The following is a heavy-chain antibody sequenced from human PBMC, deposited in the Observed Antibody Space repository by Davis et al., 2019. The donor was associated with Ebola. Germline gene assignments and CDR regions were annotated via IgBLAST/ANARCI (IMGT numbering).Heavy chain of an antibody. CDR1: GYTFPSYD. CDR3: ERGYDSWSGYPYYYGIDV. V-gene: IGHV1-8*01. Sequence: ASVKVSCKASGYTFPSYDINWVRQATGQGLEWMGWMNPNSGNTGYEQKFQGRVTMTRNTSISTAYMELSSLRSDNTAVYYCERGYDSWSGYPYYYGIDVWGQGTTVTVSS. CDR2: MNPNSGNT. D-gene: IGHD3-3*01. J-gene: IGHJ6*02.